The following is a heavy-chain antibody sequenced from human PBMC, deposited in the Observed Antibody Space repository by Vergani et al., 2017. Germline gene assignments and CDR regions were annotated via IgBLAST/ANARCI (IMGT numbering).Heavy chain of an antibody. V-gene: IGHV2-5*01. Sequence: QITLKESGPTQVKPTLTLTLTCTFSGFSVTTSGVGVGWIRQPPGKALEWLALIYGNDEKYYSPSLNDRLTITKDTSKNQVVLTMANMDPVDTATYYCAHTNTLIWGQGTLVTVSS. D-gene: IGHD2-15*01. J-gene: IGHJ4*02. CDR2: IYGNDEK. CDR1: GFSVTTSGVG. CDR3: AHTNTLI.